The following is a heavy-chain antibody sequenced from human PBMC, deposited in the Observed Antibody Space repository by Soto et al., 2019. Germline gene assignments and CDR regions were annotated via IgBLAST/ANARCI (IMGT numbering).Heavy chain of an antibody. Sequence: QVPLVQSGAEVKKPGASVKVSCKKSGYTFTSYYMHWVRQAPGQGLEWMGLINPGSGGTSYAQTLHGRGNMTRDTYTSPVYMELTNLRSDDSAVYYCARGLAVAYSPALLWGQGTLVTVSS. D-gene: IGHD6-19*01. J-gene: IGHJ4*02. CDR3: ARGLAVAYSPALL. CDR1: GYTFTSYY. CDR2: INPGSGGT. V-gene: IGHV1-46*01.